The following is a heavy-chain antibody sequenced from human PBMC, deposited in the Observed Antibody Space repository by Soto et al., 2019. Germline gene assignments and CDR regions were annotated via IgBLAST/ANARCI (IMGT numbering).Heavy chain of an antibody. J-gene: IGHJ2*01. CDR1: GFTFNPYA. CDR2: ITPDGTEQ. CDR3: AKRGILGAQGMAYFDL. Sequence: QVQLMESGGGVVQPGRSLRLSCAASGFTFNPYAMHWVRQAPGKGLAWVAVITPDGTEQYYADSVKGRFTISRDNSKNTLYLQMNSLGLEDMSIYHCAKRGILGAQGMAYFDLWGRGTLVTVSS. D-gene: IGHD1-26*01. V-gene: IGHV3-30*18.